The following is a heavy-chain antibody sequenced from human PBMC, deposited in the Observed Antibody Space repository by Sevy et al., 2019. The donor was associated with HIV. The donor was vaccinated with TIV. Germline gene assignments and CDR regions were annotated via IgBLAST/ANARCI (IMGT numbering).Heavy chain of an antibody. CDR2: ISHAGNNK. CDR3: ARLFSCGGDCYYPDY. CDR1: GFTFCNYD. J-gene: IGHJ4*02. D-gene: IGHD2-21*02. V-gene: IGHV3-30-3*01. Sequence: GGSLRLSCAASGFTFCNYDMHWVRQAPGKGLEWVAVISHAGNNKNYADSVKVRFTISRDDFKNTLYLQMSSLRPEDTAVYFCARLFSCGGDCYYPDYWGQGALVTVSS.